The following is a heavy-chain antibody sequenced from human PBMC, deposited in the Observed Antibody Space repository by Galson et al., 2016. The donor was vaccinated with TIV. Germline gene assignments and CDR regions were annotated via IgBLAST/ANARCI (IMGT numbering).Heavy chain of an antibody. Sequence: SLRLSCAASGFTFSNHAMSWVRQAPGMGLEWVSAISGGGGSTYYADSVKGRFTVSRDNSKNTVFLQMNSLRAEDTAVYYCTKVPSSGFSYYYGLDVWGQGTTVTVSS. CDR2: ISGGGGST. J-gene: IGHJ6*02. CDR3: TKVPSSGFSYYYGLDV. D-gene: IGHD3-22*01. CDR1: GFTFSNHA. V-gene: IGHV3-23*01.